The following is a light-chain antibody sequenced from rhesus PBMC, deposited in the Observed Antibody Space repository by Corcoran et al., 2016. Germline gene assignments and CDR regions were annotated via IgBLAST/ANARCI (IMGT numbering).Light chain of an antibody. CDR2: KAS. J-gene: IGKJ2*01. Sequence: DIQMTQSPSSLSASVGDTVTITCRASQSISSWLDWYQQKPGKAPKLLIYKASSLKSGVPSRFSGSGSGTDFTLTISSLPPEDFSPYYCLQYSSSPYSFGQGTKVEIK. V-gene: IGKV1-22*01. CDR1: QSISSW. CDR3: LQYSSSPYS.